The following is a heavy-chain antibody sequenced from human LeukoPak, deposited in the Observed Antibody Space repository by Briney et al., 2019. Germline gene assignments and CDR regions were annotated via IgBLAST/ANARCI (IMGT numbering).Heavy chain of an antibody. D-gene: IGHD3-22*01. J-gene: IGHJ6*02. CDR2: IRSKANNYAT. CDR1: GFTLSESA. Sequence: GGSLKLSCAASGFTLSESAIHWVRQASGKGLEWVGRIRSKANNYATAYAASVKGRFTISRDDSKNTLYLQMNSLKTEDTAVYYCTTGFTMIVVVKVGYYGMDVWGQGTTVTVSS. CDR3: TTGFTMIVVVKVGYYGMDV. V-gene: IGHV3-73*01.